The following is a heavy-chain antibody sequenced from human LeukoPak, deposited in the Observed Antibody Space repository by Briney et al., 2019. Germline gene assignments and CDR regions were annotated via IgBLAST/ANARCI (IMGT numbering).Heavy chain of an antibody. CDR2: IRSKAYGGTT. V-gene: IGHV3-49*02. D-gene: IGHD6-19*01. CDR3: TRVVYSSGWYSNKCFDY. Sequence: GGSLRLSCTASGFTFRRYWMSWVRQAPGKGLEWVGFIRSKAYGGTTEYAASVKGRFTISRDDSKSIAYLQMNSLKTEDTAVYYCTRVVYSSGWYSNKCFDYWGQGTLVTVSS. CDR1: GFTFRRYW. J-gene: IGHJ4*02.